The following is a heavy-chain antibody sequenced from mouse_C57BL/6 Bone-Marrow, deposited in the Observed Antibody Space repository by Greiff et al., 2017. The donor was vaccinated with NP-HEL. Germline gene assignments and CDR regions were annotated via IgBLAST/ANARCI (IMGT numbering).Heavy chain of an antibody. V-gene: IGHV2-9-1*01. CDR3: ARIRGWLLQASMDY. J-gene: IGHJ4*01. CDR1: GFSLTSYA. Sequence: VHLVESGPGLVAPSQSLSITCTVSGFSLTSYAISWVRQPPGKGLEWLGVIWTGGGTNYNSALKSRLSISKDNSKSQVFLKMNSLQTDDTARYYCARIRGWLLQASMDYWGQGTSVTVSS. CDR2: IWTGGGT. D-gene: IGHD2-3*01.